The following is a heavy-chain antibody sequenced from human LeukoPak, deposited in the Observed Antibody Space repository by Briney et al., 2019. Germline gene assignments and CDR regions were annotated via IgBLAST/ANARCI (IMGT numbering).Heavy chain of an antibody. V-gene: IGHV4-59*08. Sequence: SETLSLTCTVSGGSNRSYYWSWIRQPPGKGLEWIGYIYYSGSTNYNPSLKSRVTISVDTSKNQFSLKLSSVTAADTAVYYCARHEFYCSGGSCYIDYWGQGTLVTVSS. D-gene: IGHD2-15*01. CDR3: ARHEFYCSGGSCYIDY. CDR2: IYYSGST. J-gene: IGHJ4*02. CDR1: GGSNRSYY.